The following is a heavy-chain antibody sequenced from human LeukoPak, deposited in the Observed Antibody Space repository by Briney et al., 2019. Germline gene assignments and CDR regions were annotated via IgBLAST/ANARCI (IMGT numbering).Heavy chain of an antibody. D-gene: IGHD4-17*01. CDR3: ARDRKNPNYGDRGNWFDP. Sequence: GASVKVSCKASGYTFTSYGISWVRQAPGQGLEWMGWINPNSGGTSYAQKFQGRVTMTRDTSISTAYMELSRLRSDDTAVYYCARDRKNPNYGDRGNWFDPWGQGTLVTVSS. V-gene: IGHV1-2*02. J-gene: IGHJ5*02. CDR1: GYTFTSYG. CDR2: INPNSGGT.